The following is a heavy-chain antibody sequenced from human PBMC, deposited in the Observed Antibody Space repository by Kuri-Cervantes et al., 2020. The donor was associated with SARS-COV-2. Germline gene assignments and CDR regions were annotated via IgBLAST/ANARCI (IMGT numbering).Heavy chain of an antibody. CDR1: GITLTKYT. V-gene: IGHV3-21*01. D-gene: IGHD3-3*01. J-gene: IGHJ6*03. CDR3: AKDRRYYDFWSGYSTNPSHYYYYYMDV. Sequence: GESLKISCVASGITLTKYTMNWVRQAPGKALEWVSSISGSGSYIYYADSVKGRFTISRDNSKNTLYLQMNSLRAEDTAVYYCAKDRRYYDFWSGYSTNPSHYYYYYMDVWGKGTTVTVSS. CDR2: ISGSGSYI.